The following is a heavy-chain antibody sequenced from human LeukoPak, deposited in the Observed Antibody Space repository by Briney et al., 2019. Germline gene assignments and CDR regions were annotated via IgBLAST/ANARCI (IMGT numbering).Heavy chain of an antibody. CDR2: IYYSGST. J-gene: IGHJ4*02. Sequence: SETLSLTCTLSGGSISSGGYYWSWIRQHPGKGLEWIGYIYYSGSTYYNPSLKSRVTISVDTSKNQFSLKLSSVTAADTAVYYCARSHYYDSSGYYGWGKGTLVTVSS. D-gene: IGHD3-22*01. CDR3: ARSHYYDSSGYYG. CDR1: GGSISSGGYY. V-gene: IGHV4-31*03.